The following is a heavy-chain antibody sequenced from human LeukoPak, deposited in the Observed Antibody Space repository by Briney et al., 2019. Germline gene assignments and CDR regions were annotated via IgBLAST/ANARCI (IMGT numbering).Heavy chain of an antibody. J-gene: IGHJ4*02. D-gene: IGHD2-2*01. CDR3: AKPSRVVPAAESDY. V-gene: IGHV3-23*01. CDR2: ISGSGGST. Sequence: GGSLRLSCAASGFTFSSYAMSWVRQAPGKGLEWVSAISGSGGSTYYADSVKGRFTISRDNSKNTLYLQMNSLRAEDTAVYYCAKPSRVVPAAESDYWGQGTLVTVSS. CDR1: GFTFSSYA.